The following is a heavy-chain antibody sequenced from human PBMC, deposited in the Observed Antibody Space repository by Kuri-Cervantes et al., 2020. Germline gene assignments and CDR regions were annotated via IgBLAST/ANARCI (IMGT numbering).Heavy chain of an antibody. CDR3: ARDRPYDSSGYYHWFDP. J-gene: IGHJ5*02. Sequence: ESLKISCTVSGGSIGSYYWSWIRQPAGKGLEWIGRIYTSGSTNYNPSLKSRVTMSVDTSKNQFSLKLSSVTAADTAVYYCARDRPYDSSGYYHWFDPWGQGTLVTVSS. V-gene: IGHV4-4*07. D-gene: IGHD3-22*01. CDR1: GGSIGSYY. CDR2: IYTSGST.